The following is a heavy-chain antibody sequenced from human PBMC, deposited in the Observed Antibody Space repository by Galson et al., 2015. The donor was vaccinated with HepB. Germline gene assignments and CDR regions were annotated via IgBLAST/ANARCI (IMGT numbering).Heavy chain of an antibody. Sequence: QSGAEVKKPGESLRISCKGSGYSFTSYWISWVRQMPGKGLEWMGRIDPSDSYTNYSPSFQGHVTISADKSISTAYLQWSSLKASDTAMYYCARHSGAPYYYYGMDVWGQGTTVTVSS. V-gene: IGHV5-10-1*01. D-gene: IGHD1-26*01. CDR3: ARHSGAPYYYYGMDV. CDR2: IDPSDSYT. CDR1: GYSFTSYW. J-gene: IGHJ6*02.